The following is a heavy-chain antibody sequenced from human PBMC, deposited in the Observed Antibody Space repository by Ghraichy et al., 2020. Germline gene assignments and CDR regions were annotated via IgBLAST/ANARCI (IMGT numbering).Heavy chain of an antibody. CDR3: AREAGPKGYSSARWFDP. Sequence: SETLSLTCAISGDSVSSNSAAWNWIRQSPSRGLEWLGRTYYRSKWYNDYAVSVKSRITINPDTSKNQFSLQLNSVTPEDTAVYYCAREAGPKGYSSARWFDPWGQGTLVTVSS. D-gene: IGHD6-19*01. J-gene: IGHJ5*02. V-gene: IGHV6-1*01. CDR2: TYYRSKWYN. CDR1: GDSVSSNSAA.